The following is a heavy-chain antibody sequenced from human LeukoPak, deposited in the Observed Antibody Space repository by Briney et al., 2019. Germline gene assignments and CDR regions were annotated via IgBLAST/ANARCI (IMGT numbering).Heavy chain of an antibody. CDR1: EFTFSTYS. V-gene: IGHV3-21*01. CDR2: ISSSSSFI. CDR3: ARDTSYYYYYGMDV. J-gene: IGHJ6*02. Sequence: GGSLRLSCAASEFTFSTYSMNWVRQAPGKGLECVSSISSSSSFIYYAGSIKGRFTISRDNAKNSLYLQMNSLRAEDTAVYYCARDTSYYYYYGMDVWGQGTTVTVSS.